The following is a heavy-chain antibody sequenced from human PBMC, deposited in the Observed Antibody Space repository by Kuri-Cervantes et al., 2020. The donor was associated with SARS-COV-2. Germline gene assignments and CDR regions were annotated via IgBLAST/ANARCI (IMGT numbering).Heavy chain of an antibody. D-gene: IGHD5-18*01. J-gene: IGHJ6*03. V-gene: IGHV3-7*01. CDR3: ARDGYSYYYYMDV. Sequence: ETLSLTCTVSGYSISSGYYWGWIRQPPGKGLEWVANIKQDGSEKYYVDSVKGRFTISRDNAKNPLYLQMNSLRAEDTAVYYCARDGYSYYYYMDVWGKGTTVTVSS. CDR1: GYSISSGYY. CDR2: IKQDGSEK.